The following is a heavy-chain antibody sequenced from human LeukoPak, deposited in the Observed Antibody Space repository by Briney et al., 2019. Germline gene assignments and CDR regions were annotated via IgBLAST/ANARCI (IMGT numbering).Heavy chain of an antibody. CDR1: GFTFSSYA. CDR2: IRYDGSNK. CDR3: ANIDGVVIPDAFDI. V-gene: IGHV3-30*02. D-gene: IGHD3-3*01. J-gene: IGHJ3*02. Sequence: GGSLRLSCAASGFTFSSYAMSWVRQAPGKGLERVAFIRYDGSNKYYADSVKGRFTISRDNSKNTLYLQMNSLRAEDTAVYYCANIDGVVIPDAFDIWGQGTMVTVSS.